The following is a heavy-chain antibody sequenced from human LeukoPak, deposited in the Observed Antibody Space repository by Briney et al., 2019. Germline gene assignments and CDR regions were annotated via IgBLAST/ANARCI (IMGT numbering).Heavy chain of an antibody. CDR3: ASGSSGPNTYYYYGMDV. D-gene: IGHD6-19*01. Sequence: GRSLRLSCAASGFTFDDYAMHWVRQAPGKGLEWVSGISWNSGSIGYADSVKGRFTISRDNAKNSLYLQMNSLRAEDTAVYYCASGSSGPNTYYYYGMDVWGQGTTVTVSS. CDR2: ISWNSGSI. CDR1: GFTFDDYA. J-gene: IGHJ6*02. V-gene: IGHV3-9*01.